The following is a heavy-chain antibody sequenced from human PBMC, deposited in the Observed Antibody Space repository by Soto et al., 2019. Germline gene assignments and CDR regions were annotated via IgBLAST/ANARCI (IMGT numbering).Heavy chain of an antibody. D-gene: IGHD2-2*01. CDR2: IHYSGNT. CDR1: GGSISSSSYY. Sequence: SETLSLTCTVSGGSISSSSYYWGWIRQPPGKGLEWIGSIHYSGNTYYNPSLKSRVTISVDPSKNQFPLKLSSVTAADTAVYYCASRRLEENCSAATCYVRYWGQGTLVTVSS. J-gene: IGHJ4*02. CDR3: ASRRLEENCSAATCYVRY. V-gene: IGHV4-39*01.